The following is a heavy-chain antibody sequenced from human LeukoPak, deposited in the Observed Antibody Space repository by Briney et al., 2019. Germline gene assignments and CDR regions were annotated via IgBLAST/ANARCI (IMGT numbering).Heavy chain of an antibody. CDR1: GFTFSSYE. D-gene: IGHD3-22*01. V-gene: IGHV3-48*03. J-gene: IGHJ4*02. CDR2: ISSSGSTI. CDR3: ASQGVYDTSDYPGSLFDY. Sequence: GGSLRLSCAASGFTFSSYEMNWVRQAPGKGLEWVSYISSSGSTIYYADSVKGRFTISRDNAKNSLYLQMNSLRAEDTAVYYCASQGVYDTSDYPGSLFDYWGQGTLVTVSS.